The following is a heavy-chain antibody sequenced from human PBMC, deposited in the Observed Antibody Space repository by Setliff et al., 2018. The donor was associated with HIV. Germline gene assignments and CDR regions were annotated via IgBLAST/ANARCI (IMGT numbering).Heavy chain of an antibody. CDR3: AKGAGFYGDYTFDH. Sequence: ASETLSLTCTVSGGSISSHCWSWIRQSPGKALEWIGYIYASGSIIYNPSLKSRVTMSVDTSQNQVSLDLDSVTAADTAVYYCAKGAGFYGDYTFDHWGQGRQVTVSS. V-gene: IGHV4-59*11. D-gene: IGHD4-17*01. CDR2: IYASGSI. J-gene: IGHJ4*02. CDR1: GGSISSHC.